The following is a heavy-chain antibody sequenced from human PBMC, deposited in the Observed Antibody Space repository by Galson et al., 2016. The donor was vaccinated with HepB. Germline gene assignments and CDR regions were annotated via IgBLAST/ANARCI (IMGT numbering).Heavy chain of an antibody. V-gene: IGHV4-61*01. D-gene: IGHD1-14*01. CDR3: ARGTGLDAFHI. CDR2: IYFSGST. J-gene: IGHJ3*02. Sequence: SLTCPVSGASVSTGNYYWSWIRQPPGKRLEWIGHIYFSGSTKYNPSLMSRVTISLDTSKNEFSLKLRSVTAADTAMYYCARGTGLDAFHIWGQGTMVTVSS. CDR1: GASVSTGNYY.